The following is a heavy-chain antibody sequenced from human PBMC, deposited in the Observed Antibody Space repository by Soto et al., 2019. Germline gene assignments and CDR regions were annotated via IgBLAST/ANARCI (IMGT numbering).Heavy chain of an antibody. D-gene: IGHD3-10*01. J-gene: IGHJ4*02. Sequence: QVQLVQSGAEVTKPGSSVKVSCKASGGTFSSYAISWVRQAPGQGLEWMGGIIPIFGTANYAQKFQGRVTITVDESKSTAYMELSSLSSEDTAVYYCARDKGETMVRGTTLPVYWGQGTLVTVSS. V-gene: IGHV1-69*01. CDR1: GGTFSSYA. CDR3: ARDKGETMVRGTTLPVY. CDR2: IIPIFGTA.